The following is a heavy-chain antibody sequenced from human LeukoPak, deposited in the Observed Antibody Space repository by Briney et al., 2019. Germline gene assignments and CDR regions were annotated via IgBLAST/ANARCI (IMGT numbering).Heavy chain of an antibody. D-gene: IGHD3-22*01. CDR1: RFSFSTYC. CDR2: VSFDGSNT. V-gene: IGHV3-30*18. J-gene: IGHJ4*02. Sequence: PGGSLRLSCAASRFSFSTYCMHWVRQAPGKGLEWVAVVSFDGSNTKYADSVKGRFTISRDNSKNTLYLQMNSLRAEDTAVYYCAKPQKVDYYDSGGYFDYWGQGTLVTDSS. CDR3: AKPQKVDYYDSGGYFDY.